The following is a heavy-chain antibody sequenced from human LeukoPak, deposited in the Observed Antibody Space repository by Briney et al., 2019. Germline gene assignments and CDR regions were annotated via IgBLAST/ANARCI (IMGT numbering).Heavy chain of an antibody. CDR1: GFTFSSYG. CDR2: IWYDGSNK. CDR3: ARGRGAAAFIDY. Sequence: GGSLRLSCAASGFTFSSYGMHWVRQAPGKGLEWVAVIWYDGSNKYYADSVKGRFTISRDNSKNTLYLQMNSLRAEDTAVYYCARGRGAAAFIDYWGQGTLVTVSS. J-gene: IGHJ4*02. V-gene: IGHV3-33*01. D-gene: IGHD6-13*01.